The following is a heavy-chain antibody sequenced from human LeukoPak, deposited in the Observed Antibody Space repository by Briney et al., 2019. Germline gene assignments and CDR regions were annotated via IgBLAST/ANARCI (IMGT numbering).Heavy chain of an antibody. D-gene: IGHD6-13*01. V-gene: IGHV3-15*01. J-gene: IGHJ4*02. Sequence: AGGSLRLSCAASGFTFSNAWMSWVRQAPGKGLEWVGRIKSKTDGGTTDYAAPVKGRFTISRDDSKNTLYLQMNSLGAEDTAVYYCAKADPPSSIVAAYPDCWGQGTQVTVSS. CDR3: AKADPPSSIVAAYPDC. CDR1: GFTFSNAW. CDR2: IKSKTDGGTT.